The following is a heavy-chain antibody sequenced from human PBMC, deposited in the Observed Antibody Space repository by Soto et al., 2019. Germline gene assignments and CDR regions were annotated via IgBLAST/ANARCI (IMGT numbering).Heavy chain of an antibody. CDR2: IYYTGST. Sequence: QVQLQESGPGLLRPSQTLSLTCTVSGDSITSDDYYWTWIRQPPGKGLEWLGHIYYTGSTSYNPSLESRGSISLDTSKNQFSLRVRSVTAADTAVYYCARASVQINNSYRAMDVWGHGTSIIVSS. CDR3: ARASVQINNSYRAMDV. V-gene: IGHV4-30-4*01. CDR1: GDSITSDDYY. J-gene: IGHJ6*02.